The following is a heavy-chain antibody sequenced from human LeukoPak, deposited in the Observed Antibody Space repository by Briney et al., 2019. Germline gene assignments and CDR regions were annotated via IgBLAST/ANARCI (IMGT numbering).Heavy chain of an antibody. J-gene: IGHJ4*02. V-gene: IGHV3-23*01. CDR2: ISGSGGST. CDR1: GFTFSSYA. D-gene: IGHD3-16*02. Sequence: GGSLRLSCAASGFTFSSYAMSWVRQAPGKGLEWVSAISGSGGSTYYADSVKGRFTISRDNSKNTLYLQMNGLRAEDTAVYYCAKDRSVWGSYRRDFDYWGQGTLVTVSS. CDR3: AKDRSVWGSYRRDFDY.